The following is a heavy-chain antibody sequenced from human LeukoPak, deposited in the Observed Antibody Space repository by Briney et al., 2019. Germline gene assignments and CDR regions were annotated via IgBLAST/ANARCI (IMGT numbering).Heavy chain of an antibody. CDR3: ARDRVPYYYDSRAGMDV. V-gene: IGHV1-2*02. J-gene: IGHJ6*02. CDR1: GYTFTGYY. CDR2: INPNSGGT. D-gene: IGHD3-22*01. Sequence: ASVKVSCKASGYTFTGYYMHWVRQTPGYGLEWMGWINPNSGGTNYAQKFQGRVTMTRDTSISTAYMELSRLRSDDTAVYYCARDRVPYYYDSRAGMDVWGQGTTVTVSS.